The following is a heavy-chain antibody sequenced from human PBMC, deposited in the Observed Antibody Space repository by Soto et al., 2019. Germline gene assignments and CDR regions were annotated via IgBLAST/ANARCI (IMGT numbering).Heavy chain of an antibody. V-gene: IGHV3-23*01. CDR1: GFAFSSYA. J-gene: IGHJ4*02. CDR2: ISGSGGST. CDR3: AKHVNSGYVVWYFDY. D-gene: IGHD5-12*01. Sequence: AGGSLRLSCAASGFAFSSYAMSWVRQAPGKGLEWVSAISGSGGSTYYADSVKGRFTISRDNSKNTLYLQMNSLRAEDTAVYYCAKHVNSGYVVWYFDYWGQGTLVTVSS.